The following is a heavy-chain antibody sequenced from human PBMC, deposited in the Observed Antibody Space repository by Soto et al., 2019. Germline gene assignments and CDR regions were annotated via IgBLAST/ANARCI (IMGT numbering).Heavy chain of an antibody. V-gene: IGHV4-4*02. J-gene: IGHJ4*02. CDR3: ARGGGVPAAIPFDY. CDR1: SGSISSSNW. Sequence: SETLSLTCAVSSGSISSSNWWSWVRQPPGKGLEWIGEIYHSGSTNYNPSLKSRVTISVDKSKNQFSLKLSSVTAADTAVYYCARGGGVPAAIPFDYWGQGTLVTVSS. D-gene: IGHD2-2*01. CDR2: IYHSGST.